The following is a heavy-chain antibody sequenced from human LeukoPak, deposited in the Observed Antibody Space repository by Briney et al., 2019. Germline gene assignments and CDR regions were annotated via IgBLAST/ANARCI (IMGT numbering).Heavy chain of an antibody. J-gene: IGHJ4*02. D-gene: IGHD1-26*01. V-gene: IGHV1-18*01. CDR2: ISAYNGHT. Sequence: ASAKVSCKASGYTFTDYGISWVRQAPGQRPEWVAWISAYNGHTNNARKFEGRVTVTTDTSTNTAYMELKSLRSDDTAVYFCARDRRYSGTYFWDYWGQGSLVTVSS. CDR1: GYTFTDYG. CDR3: ARDRRYSGTYFWDY.